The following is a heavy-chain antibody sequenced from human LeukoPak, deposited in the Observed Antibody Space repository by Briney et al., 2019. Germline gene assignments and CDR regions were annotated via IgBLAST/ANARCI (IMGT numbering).Heavy chain of an antibody. D-gene: IGHD6-13*01. V-gene: IGHV4-38-2*02. J-gene: IGHJ4*02. CDR3: ARSIAAAAPYYFDY. Sequence: SETLSLTCTVSGYSISSGYYWGWIRQPPGKGLEWIGSIYHSGSTYYNPSLKSRVTISVDTSKNQFSLKLSSVTAADTAVYYCARSIAAAAPYYFDYWGQGTLVTVSS. CDR2: IYHSGST. CDR1: GYSISSGYY.